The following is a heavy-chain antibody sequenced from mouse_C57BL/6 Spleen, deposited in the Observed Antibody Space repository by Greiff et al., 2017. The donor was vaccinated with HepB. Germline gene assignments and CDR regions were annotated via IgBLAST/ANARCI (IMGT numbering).Heavy chain of an antibody. CDR1: GYTFTSYW. J-gene: IGHJ1*03. D-gene: IGHD2-1*01. V-gene: IGHV1-64*01. CDR2: IHPNSGST. Sequence: VQLQQPGAELVKPGALVKLSCKASGYTFTSYWMHWVKQRPGQGLEWIGMIHPNSGSTNYNEKFKSKATLTVDKSSSTAYMQLSSLTSEDSAVYYCARRVTTGYFDVWGTGTTVTVSS. CDR3: ARRVTTGYFDV.